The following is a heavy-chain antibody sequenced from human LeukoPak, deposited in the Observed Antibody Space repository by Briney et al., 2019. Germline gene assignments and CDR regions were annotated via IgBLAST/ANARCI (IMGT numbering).Heavy chain of an antibody. V-gene: IGHV1-18*01. CDR1: GYTFTSYG. CDR3: AIGYSSSWSLEYNWFDA. D-gene: IGHD6-13*01. Sequence: GASVKLSCKASGYTFTSYGMSWVRQAPGQRLEWMGWISAYNGSTNYAQKLQGRVTMTTDTSTSTAYMEPRSLRSDDTAVYYCAIGYSSSWSLEYNWFDAWGQGTPVTVSS. CDR2: ISAYNGST. J-gene: IGHJ5*02.